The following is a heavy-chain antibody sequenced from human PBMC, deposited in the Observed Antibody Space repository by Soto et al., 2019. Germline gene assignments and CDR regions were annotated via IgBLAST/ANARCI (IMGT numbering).Heavy chain of an antibody. CDR1: GFTFSSYG. V-gene: IGHV3-33*01. CDR2: IWYDGSNK. J-gene: IGHJ6*02. D-gene: IGHD5-18*01. CDR3: AIDPYVDTAMVHYVMDV. Sequence: GGSLRLSCAASGFTFSSYGMHWVRQAPGKGLEWVAVIWYDGSNKYYADSVKGRFTISRDNSKNTLYLQMNSLRAEDTAVYYCAIDPYVDTAMVHYVMDVWPQGTTVIVSS.